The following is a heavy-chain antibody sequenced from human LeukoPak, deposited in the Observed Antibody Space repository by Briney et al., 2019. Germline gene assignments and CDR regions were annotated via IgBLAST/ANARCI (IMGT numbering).Heavy chain of an antibody. CDR1: GGSISSGDYY. D-gene: IGHD6-6*01. CDR2: IYYSGST. V-gene: IGHV4-30-4*01. Sequence: PSETLSLTCTVSGGSISSGDYYWSWIRQPPGKGLEWIGYIYYSGSTYYNPSLKSRVTISVDTSKNQFPLKLSSVTAADTAVYYCARVDGSSFVSAPYPDYWGQGTLVTVSS. J-gene: IGHJ4*02. CDR3: ARVDGSSFVSAPYPDY.